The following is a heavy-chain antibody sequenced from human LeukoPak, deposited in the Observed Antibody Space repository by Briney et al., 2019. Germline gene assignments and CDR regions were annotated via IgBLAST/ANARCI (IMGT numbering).Heavy chain of an antibody. Sequence: GGSLSLSCSASGFTFADYSMHWVRQAPGKGLEWVSVINRNGGAIKYADSVKGRFIISRDNSKNSLYLQMNSLRTEDTALYYCTKEHSSGWPTIDYWGQGTLVTVSS. CDR2: INRNGGAI. CDR3: TKEHSSGWPTIDY. V-gene: IGHV3-43*01. J-gene: IGHJ4*02. D-gene: IGHD6-19*01. CDR1: GFTFADYS.